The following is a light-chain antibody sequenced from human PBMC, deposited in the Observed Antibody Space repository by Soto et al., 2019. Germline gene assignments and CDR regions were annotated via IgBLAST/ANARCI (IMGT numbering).Light chain of an antibody. J-gene: IGKJ3*01. Sequence: DIQMTQSPSSLSASVGDRVTITCQASQDITNYLNWYQQKPGKAPKLLIYAASNLETGVPSRCSGSGSGTDFTFTISSLQPEDIATYYCQQYDNLPFTFGPGTIVDIK. CDR2: AAS. CDR3: QQYDNLPFT. CDR1: QDITNY. V-gene: IGKV1-33*01.